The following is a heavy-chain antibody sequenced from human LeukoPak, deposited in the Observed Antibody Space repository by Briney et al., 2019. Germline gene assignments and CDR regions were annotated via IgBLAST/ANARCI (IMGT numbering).Heavy chain of an antibody. CDR3: ASQIGTTGYYYYYMDV. CDR2: ISGSGGST. Sequence: PGGSLRLSCAASGFTSSSYAMSWVRQAPGKGLEWVSAISGSGGSTYYADSVKGRFTISRDNSKNTLYLQMNSLRAEDTAVYYCASQIGTTGYYYYYMDVWGKGTTVTVSS. J-gene: IGHJ6*03. V-gene: IGHV3-23*01. CDR1: GFTSSSYA. D-gene: IGHD1-7*01.